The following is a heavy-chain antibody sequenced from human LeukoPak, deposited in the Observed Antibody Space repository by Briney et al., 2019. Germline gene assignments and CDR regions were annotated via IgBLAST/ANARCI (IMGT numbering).Heavy chain of an antibody. CDR3: ARDWGYSSGLYKGLCDY. J-gene: IGHJ4*02. CDR1: GFTFSSYW. Sequence: GGSLRLSCAASGFTFSSYWMSWVRQAPGKGLEWVANIKQDGSEKYYVDSVKGRFTISRDNAKNSLYLQMNSLRAEDTAVYYCARDWGYSSGLYKGLCDYWGQGTLVTVSS. V-gene: IGHV3-7*01. D-gene: IGHD6-19*01. CDR2: IKQDGSEK.